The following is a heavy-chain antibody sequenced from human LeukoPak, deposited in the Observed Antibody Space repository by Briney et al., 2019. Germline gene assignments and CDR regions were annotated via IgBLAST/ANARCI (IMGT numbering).Heavy chain of an antibody. J-gene: IGHJ4*02. CDR3: ARAAVAEFDY. CDR1: GYSFSRYA. CDR2: INTNTGNP. Sequence: GASVTVSCKASGYSFSRYAMNWVRQAPGQGVEWMGWINTNTGNPTYGQGFTGRFVFALDTSVSTAYLQISSLKAEDTAVYYCARAAVAEFDYWGQGTLVTVSS. D-gene: IGHD6-19*01. V-gene: IGHV7-4-1*02.